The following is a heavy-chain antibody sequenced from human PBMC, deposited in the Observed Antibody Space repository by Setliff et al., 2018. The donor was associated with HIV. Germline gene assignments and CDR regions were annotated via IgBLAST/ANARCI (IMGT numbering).Heavy chain of an antibody. V-gene: IGHV3-64D*09. J-gene: IGHJ5*02. CDR1: GFTFSSTP. Sequence: PGGSLRLSCSASGFTFSSTPMHWVRQAPGKGLEYVLGISGSGNTIYETDSVKGRFTISRDNSKNTVYPQMSSVTTDDTAIYHCLSSTWLGSWGQGTLVTVSS. CDR2: ISGSGNTI. CDR3: LSSTWLGS. D-gene: IGHD6-19*01.